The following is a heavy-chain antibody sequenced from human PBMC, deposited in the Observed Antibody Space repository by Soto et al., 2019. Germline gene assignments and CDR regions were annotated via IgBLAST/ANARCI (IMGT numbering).Heavy chain of an antibody. J-gene: IGHJ4*02. Sequence: SETLSLTCAVSGGSISSGGYSLSWIRQPPGKGLEWIGYIYHSGSTYYNPSLKSRVTISVDRSKNQFSLKLSSVTAADTVVYYCAKDVRPDGFWDFDYWGQGTLVTVSS. V-gene: IGHV4-30-2*01. CDR3: AKDVRPDGFWDFDY. CDR2: IYHSGST. D-gene: IGHD5-12*01. CDR1: GGSISSGGYS.